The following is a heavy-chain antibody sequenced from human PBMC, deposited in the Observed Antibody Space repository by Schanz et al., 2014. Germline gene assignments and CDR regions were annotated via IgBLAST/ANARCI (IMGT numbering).Heavy chain of an antibody. V-gene: IGHV3-20*04. CDR2: INWNGGST. D-gene: IGHD2-21*02. CDR1: GFTFRSYG. CDR3: ARASDSSWYMDV. J-gene: IGHJ6*03. Sequence: VQLVESGGGVVQPGRSLRLSCAASGFTFRSYGMHWVRQAPGKGLEWVSGINWNGGSTGYADSVKGRFTISRDNAKNSLYLQMNSLRAEDTAVYYCARASDSSWYMDVWGKGTTVTVSS.